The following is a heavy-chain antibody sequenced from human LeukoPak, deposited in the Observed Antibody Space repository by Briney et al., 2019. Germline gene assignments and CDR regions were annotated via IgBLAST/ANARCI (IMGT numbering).Heavy chain of an antibody. D-gene: IGHD3-22*01. CDR2: ISRNGGST. CDR3: ARGNYYDSSGYAGDFDY. J-gene: IGHJ4*02. CDR1: GFSFNTYA. Sequence: GGSLRLSCAASGFSFNTYAMSWVRQAPGKGLQWVSSISRNGGSTYYADSVKGRFTISRDNSKNTLYLQMNSLRAEDTAVYYCARGNYYDSSGYAGDFDYWGQGTLVTVSS. V-gene: IGHV3-23*01.